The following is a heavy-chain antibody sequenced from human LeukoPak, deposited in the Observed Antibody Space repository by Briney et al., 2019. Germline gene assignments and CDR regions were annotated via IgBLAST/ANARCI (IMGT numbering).Heavy chain of an antibody. V-gene: IGHV4-59*07. CDR1: GGSISSYY. CDR3: ARGRGVGSGLAYFDY. Sequence: SDTLSLTCTVPGGSISSYYWSWIRQPPGKGLEWVGCIYYSGSTNYNPSLKSRVTISVDTSKNQFSLKLSSVTAADTAVYYCARGRGVGSGLAYFDYWGQGTLVTVSS. J-gene: IGHJ4*02. D-gene: IGHD6-19*01. CDR2: IYYSGST.